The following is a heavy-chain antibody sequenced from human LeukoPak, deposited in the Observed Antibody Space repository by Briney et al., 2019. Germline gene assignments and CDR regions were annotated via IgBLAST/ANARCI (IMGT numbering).Heavy chain of an antibody. CDR1: GGSISSGGYY. CDR3: ARLTYYYDNSGHYYWFDP. J-gene: IGHJ5*02. CDR2: IYYRGST. D-gene: IGHD3-22*01. V-gene: IGHV4-61*08. Sequence: SDTLSLTCTVSGGSISSGGYYWSWIRQPPGKGLEWIGYIYYRGSTNYNPSLKSRVTISVDTSKNQFSLKLSSVTAADTAVYYCARLTYYYDNSGHYYWFDPWGQGTLVTVSS.